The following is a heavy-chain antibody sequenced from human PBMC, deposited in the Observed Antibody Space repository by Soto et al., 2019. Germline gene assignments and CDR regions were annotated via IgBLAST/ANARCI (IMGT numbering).Heavy chain of an antibody. D-gene: IGHD2-21*01. Sequence: SETRSLTWSVSGGSVSDNSYYWVWIRQPPGKGLEWVGGIFYTGPTYYNPSLKDRLSISVDTSKNSFSLNLTSVTAADTAVYFCARLVVVAPVANVWGQGALVTVSS. CDR3: ARLVVVAPVANV. CDR2: IFYTGPT. CDR1: GGSVSDNSYY. J-gene: IGHJ4*02. V-gene: IGHV4-39*01.